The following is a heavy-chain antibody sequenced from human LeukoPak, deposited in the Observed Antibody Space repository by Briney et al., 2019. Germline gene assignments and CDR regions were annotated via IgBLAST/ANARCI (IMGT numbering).Heavy chain of an antibody. J-gene: IGHJ5*02. D-gene: IGHD3-16*01. Sequence: ASVKVSCKTSGYSFTDYYMHWVRQAPGQGLEWMGWINPNSGGTRSAQKSQGRVTMTRDTSITTVYMEVNWLTSDDTAMYYCARADRLHGGPYLIGPWGQGTLVTVSS. CDR3: ARADRLHGGPYLIGP. CDR1: GYSFTDYY. V-gene: IGHV1-2*02. CDR2: INPNSGGT.